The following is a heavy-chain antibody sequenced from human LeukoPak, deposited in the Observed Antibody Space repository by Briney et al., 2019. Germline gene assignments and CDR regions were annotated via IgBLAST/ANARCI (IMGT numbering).Heavy chain of an antibody. Sequence: ASVKVSCKASGGTFSSYAISWVRQAPGQGLEWMGRIIPIFGIANYAQKFQGRVTITADKSTSTAYMELSSLRSEDTAVYYCARDLPSGSYYDHQYYFDYWGQGTLVTVSS. V-gene: IGHV1-69*04. J-gene: IGHJ4*02. CDR3: ARDLPSGSYYDHQYYFDY. D-gene: IGHD1-26*01. CDR1: GGTFSSYA. CDR2: IIPIFGIA.